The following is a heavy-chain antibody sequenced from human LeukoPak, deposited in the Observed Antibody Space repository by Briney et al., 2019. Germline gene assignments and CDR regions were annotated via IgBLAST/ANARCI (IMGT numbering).Heavy chain of an antibody. V-gene: IGHV4-59*01. D-gene: IGHD2-2*01. CDR1: GGSISSYY. CDR2: IYYSGST. CDR3: ARYVVPAALIDY. Sequence: PSETLSLTCTVPGGSISSYYWSWIRQPPGKGLEWIGCIYYSGSTNYNPSLKSRVTISVDTSKNQFSLKLSSVTAADTAVYYCARYVVPAALIDYWGQGTLVTVSS. J-gene: IGHJ4*02.